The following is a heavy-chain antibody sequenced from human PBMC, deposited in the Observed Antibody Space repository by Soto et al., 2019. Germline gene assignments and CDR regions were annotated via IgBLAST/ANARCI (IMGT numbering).Heavy chain of an antibody. CDR2: ISYDGSNK. D-gene: IGHD6-19*01. Sequence: QVQLVESGGGVVQPGRSLRLSCAASGFTFSSYGMHWVRQAPGKGLEWVAVISYDGSNKYYADSVKGRFTISRDNSKNTLYLQMNSLRAEDTAVYYCAKDRGSGWSYYYYGMDVWGQGTTVTVSS. J-gene: IGHJ6*02. CDR3: AKDRGSGWSYYYYGMDV. CDR1: GFTFSSYG. V-gene: IGHV3-30*18.